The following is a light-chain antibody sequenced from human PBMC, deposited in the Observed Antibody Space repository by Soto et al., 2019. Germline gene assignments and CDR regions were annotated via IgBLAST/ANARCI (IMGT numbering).Light chain of an antibody. J-gene: IGKJ2*01. CDR3: QQYHNWPPQYT. CDR2: GAS. Sequence: EIMMTQSPATLSVSPGERATLSCRASQTVARNLAWYQQKPGQAPRLLIHGASTRATGVSARFIGIGSGTEFTLTISSLQSEDFAVYYCQQYHNWPPQYTFGQGTKLQLK. CDR1: QTVARN. V-gene: IGKV3-15*01.